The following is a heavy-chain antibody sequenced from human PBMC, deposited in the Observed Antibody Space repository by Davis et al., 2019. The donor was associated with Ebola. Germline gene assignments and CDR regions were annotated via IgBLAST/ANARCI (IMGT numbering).Heavy chain of an antibody. Sequence: GESLKISCAASGFTFSSYAMSWVRQAPGKGLEWVSAISGSGGSTYYADSVKGRFTISRDNSKNTLYLQMNSLRAEDTAVYYCAKCSAGVVGYYYGMDVWGQGTTVTVSS. V-gene: IGHV3-23*01. D-gene: IGHD1-26*01. CDR2: ISGSGGST. CDR1: GFTFSSYA. J-gene: IGHJ6*02. CDR3: AKCSAGVVGYYYGMDV.